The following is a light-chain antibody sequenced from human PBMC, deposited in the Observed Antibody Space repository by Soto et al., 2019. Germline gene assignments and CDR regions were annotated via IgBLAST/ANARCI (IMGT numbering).Light chain of an antibody. V-gene: IGKV1-33*01. Sequence: DIHMPQSPSSLSASVGDRVTITCRASQDIGNYLNWYQQKPGKPPQLLIYDASDVATGVPTRFSGRGSGTAFTFTINSLQTEDFADYYCQQYDDLLSFGGGT. J-gene: IGKJ4*01. CDR1: QDIGNY. CDR3: QQYDDLLS. CDR2: DAS.